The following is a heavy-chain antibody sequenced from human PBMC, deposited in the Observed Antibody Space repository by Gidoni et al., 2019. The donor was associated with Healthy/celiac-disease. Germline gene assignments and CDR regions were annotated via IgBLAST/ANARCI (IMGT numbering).Heavy chain of an antibody. CDR1: GGSISSYY. CDR3: ARVREWGGDWDY. J-gene: IGHJ4*02. D-gene: IGHD2-21*02. V-gene: IGHV4-59*01. Sequence: QVQLQASGPGLVKPSETLSLTCTVSGGSISSYYWSWIRQPPGKGLEWIGYIYYSGSTNYNPSLKSRVTISVDTSKNQFSLKLSSVTAADTAVYYCARVREWGGDWDYWGQRTLVTVSS. CDR2: IYYSGST.